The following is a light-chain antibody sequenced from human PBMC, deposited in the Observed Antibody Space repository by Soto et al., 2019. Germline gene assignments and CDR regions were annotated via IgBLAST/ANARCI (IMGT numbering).Light chain of an antibody. CDR2: RND. V-gene: IGLV1-47*01. CDR1: RSNIGDNY. J-gene: IGLJ1*01. Sequence: QSVLTQPPSASGTPGQRVTISCSGSRSNIGDNYVFWYHQVPGTAPKLLIYRNDQRPSGVPDRFSGSKSGTSASLAISGLRAEDEADYYCAAWDDNLSADVFGSGTKVTVL. CDR3: AAWDDNLSADV.